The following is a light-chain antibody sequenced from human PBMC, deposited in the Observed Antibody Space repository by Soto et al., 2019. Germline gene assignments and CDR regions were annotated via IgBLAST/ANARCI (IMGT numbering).Light chain of an antibody. J-gene: IGKJ3*01. Sequence: EVVLTQSPGTLSLSPGERATLSCRASQGVTTAYLAWYQHKPGQAPRLLIYGASNRATGIPDRFSGSGSGTDFTLTIIRLEPEDFAVYSCQQYGASPLFTFGPGTKVDL. CDR3: QQYGASPLFT. V-gene: IGKV3-20*01. CDR1: QGVTTAY. CDR2: GAS.